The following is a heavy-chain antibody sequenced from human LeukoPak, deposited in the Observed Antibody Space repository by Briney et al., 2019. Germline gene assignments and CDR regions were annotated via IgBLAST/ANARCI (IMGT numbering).Heavy chain of an antibody. J-gene: IGHJ4*02. D-gene: IGHD1-26*01. CDR3: ARGKYSGSYFDY. CDR1: GGSFSGYY. Sequence: SETLSLTCAVYGGSFSGYYWSWIRQPPGKGLEWIGEINHSGSTNYNPSLKSRVTISVDTSKNQFSLKLSSVTAADTAVYYCARGKYSGSYFDYWGQGTLVTVSS. CDR2: INHSGST. V-gene: IGHV4-34*01.